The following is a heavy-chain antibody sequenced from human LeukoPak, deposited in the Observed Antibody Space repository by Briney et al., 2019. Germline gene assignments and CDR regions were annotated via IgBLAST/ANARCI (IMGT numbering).Heavy chain of an antibody. J-gene: IGHJ4*02. D-gene: IGHD3-10*01. V-gene: IGHV4-34*01. Sequence: SETLSLTCAVYGGSFSGYYWSRIRQPPGKGLEWIGEINHSGSTNYNPSLKSRVTISVDTSKNQFSLKLSSVTAADTAVYYCASPMVRGVITDKFDYWGQGTLVTVSS. CDR1: GGSFSGYY. CDR2: INHSGST. CDR3: ASPMVRGVITDKFDY.